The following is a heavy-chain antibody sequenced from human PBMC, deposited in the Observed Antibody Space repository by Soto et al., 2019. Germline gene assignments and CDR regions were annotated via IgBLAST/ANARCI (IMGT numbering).Heavy chain of an antibody. J-gene: IGHJ4*02. CDR2: INAGNGNT. V-gene: IGHV1-3*01. D-gene: IGHD2-21*02. Sequence: ASVKVSCQASGSTFTSYAMHWVRQAPGQRLEWMGWINAGNGNTKYSQKFQGRVTITRDTSASTAYMELSSLRSEDTAVYYCARSIVVVTALDYWGQGTLVTVSS. CDR3: ARSIVVVTALDY. CDR1: GSTFTSYA.